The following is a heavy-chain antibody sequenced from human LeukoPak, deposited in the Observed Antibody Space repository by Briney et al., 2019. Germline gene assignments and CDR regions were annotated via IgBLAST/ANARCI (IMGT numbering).Heavy chain of an antibody. V-gene: IGHV4-34*01. J-gene: IGHJ4*02. CDR3: ARDDATAIFGVIGY. D-gene: IGHD3-3*01. CDR1: GGSFSDYY. CDR2: INHSGST. Sequence: SETLSLTCAVYGGSFSDYYWSWIRQPPGKGLEWIGEINHSGSTNYNPSLKSRVTISVDTSKNQFSLKLSSMTAADTAVYYCARDDATAIFGVIGYWGQGTLVTVSS.